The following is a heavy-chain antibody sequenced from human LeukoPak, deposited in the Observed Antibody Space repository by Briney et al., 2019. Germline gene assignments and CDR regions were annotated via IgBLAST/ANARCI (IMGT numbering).Heavy chain of an antibody. CDR1: GYTFTGYY. Sequence: ASVKVSCKASGYTFTGYYMHWVRQAPGQGLEWMGWIHPSTGNPAYAQGFTGRFVFSLDTSVSTTYLQISSLKAEDTAVYFCARAFQSLGGLSLPDYWGQGTLVTVSS. D-gene: IGHD3-16*02. CDR3: ARAFQSLGGLSLPDY. J-gene: IGHJ4*02. CDR2: IHPSTGNP. V-gene: IGHV7-4-1*02.